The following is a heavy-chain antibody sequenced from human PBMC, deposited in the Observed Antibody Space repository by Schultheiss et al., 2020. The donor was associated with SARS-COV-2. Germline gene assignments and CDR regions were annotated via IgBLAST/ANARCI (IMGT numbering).Heavy chain of an antibody. V-gene: IGHV4-39*01. CDR3: ARQCHDIVVVPAAISPESVNWFDP. CDR2: IYYSGST. D-gene: IGHD2-2*01. J-gene: IGHJ5*02. CDR1: GGSISSYY. Sequence: SETLSLTCTVSGGSISSYYWSWIRQPPGKGLEWIGSIYYSGSTYYNPSLKSRVTISVDTSKNQFSLKLSSVTAADTAVYYCARQCHDIVVVPAAISPESVNWFDPWGQGTLVTVSS.